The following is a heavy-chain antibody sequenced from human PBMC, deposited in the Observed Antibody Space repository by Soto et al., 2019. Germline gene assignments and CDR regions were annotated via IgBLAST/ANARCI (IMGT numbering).Heavy chain of an antibody. D-gene: IGHD3-9*01. CDR2: MNPNSGNT. J-gene: IGHJ6*02. CDR3: ARMGTGYYDILTGYYAPGYYYYGMDV. CDR1: GYTFTSYD. Sequence: ASVKVSCKASGYTFTSYDINWVRQATGQGLEWMGWMNPNSGNTGYAQKFQGRVTMTRNTSISTAYMELSSLRSEDTAVYYCARMGTGYYDILTGYYAPGYYYYGMDVWGQGTTVTVSS. V-gene: IGHV1-8*01.